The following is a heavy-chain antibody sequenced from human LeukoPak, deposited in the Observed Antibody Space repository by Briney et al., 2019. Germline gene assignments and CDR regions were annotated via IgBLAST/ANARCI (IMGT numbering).Heavy chain of an antibody. CDR3: ARDVYYDPPVDAFDI. CDR2: IYHSGST. CDR1: GGSISSSNW. Sequence: SETLSLTCAVSGGSISSSNWWSWVRQPPGKGLEWIGEIYHSGSTNYNPSLKSRVTISVDKSKNQFSLKLSSVTAADTAVYYCARDVYYDPPVDAFDIWGQGTMVTVSS. V-gene: IGHV4-4*02. J-gene: IGHJ3*02. D-gene: IGHD3-22*01.